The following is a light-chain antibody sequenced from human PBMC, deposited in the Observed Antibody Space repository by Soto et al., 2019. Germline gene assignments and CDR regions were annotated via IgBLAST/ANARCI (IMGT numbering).Light chain of an antibody. J-gene: IGKJ3*01. V-gene: IGKV3-20*01. CDR1: QTISSNY. CDR2: GAS. Sequence: EIVLTQSPGTLSLSAGERATLSCRASQTISSNYLAWYQQKPGQAPRLLIFGASYRATGIPDRFSGSGSGTDFPLTISRLEPEDFAVYYCQQYRSSPPEFTFGPGTKVDIK. CDR3: QQYRSSPPEFT.